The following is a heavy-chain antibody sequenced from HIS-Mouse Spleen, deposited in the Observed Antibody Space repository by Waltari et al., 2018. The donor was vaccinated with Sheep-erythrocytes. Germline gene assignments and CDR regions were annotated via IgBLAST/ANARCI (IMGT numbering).Heavy chain of an antibody. Sequence: QVQLQQWGAGLLKPSETLSLTCAVYGGSFSGYYWRWIRQPPGKGLEWIGEINHSGSTNYNPSLKSRVTISVDTSKNQFSLKLSSVTAADTAVYYCARGAAPAHYYGSGSPGVDYWGQGTLVTVSS. J-gene: IGHJ4*02. D-gene: IGHD3-10*01. CDR1: GGSFSGYY. V-gene: IGHV4-34*01. CDR2: INHSGST. CDR3: ARGAAPAHYYGSGSPGVDY.